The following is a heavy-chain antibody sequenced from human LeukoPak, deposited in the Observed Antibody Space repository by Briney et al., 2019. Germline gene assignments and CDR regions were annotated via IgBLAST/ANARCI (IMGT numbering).Heavy chain of an antibody. CDR2: ISGSGGST. CDR1: GFTFSSYA. V-gene: IGHV3-23*01. D-gene: IGHD3-22*01. Sequence: PGGSLRLSCAASGFTFSSYAMSWVRQAPGKGLEWVSAISGSGGSTYYADSVKGRFTISRDNSKNTLYLQMISLRAEDTAVYYCAKEITMIVVVTPDAFDIWGQGTMVTVSS. CDR3: AKEITMIVVVTPDAFDI. J-gene: IGHJ3*02.